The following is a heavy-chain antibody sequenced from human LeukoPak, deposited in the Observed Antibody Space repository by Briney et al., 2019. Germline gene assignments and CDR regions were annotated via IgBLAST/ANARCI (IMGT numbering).Heavy chain of an antibody. CDR2: IFPSGSA. CDR1: AGSINSYY. V-gene: IGHV4-4*09. Sequence: SETLSITCTVSAGSINSYYWTWIRQPQGKGLEWIGYIFPSGSAYYNPSLKTRVTISVDTSKNQFSLKLTSVTAADTAVYYCARRHHYSYFMDVWGKGTTVTVSS. CDR3: ARRHHYSYFMDV. J-gene: IGHJ6*03.